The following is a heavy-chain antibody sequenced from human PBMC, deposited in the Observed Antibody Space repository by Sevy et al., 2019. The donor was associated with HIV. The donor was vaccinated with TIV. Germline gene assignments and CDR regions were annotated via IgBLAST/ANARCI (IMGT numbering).Heavy chain of an antibody. J-gene: IGHJ4*02. D-gene: IGHD6-19*01. CDR2: ISYDGSNK. Sequence: GGSLRLSCAASGFTFSSYAMHWVRQAPGKGLEWVAVISYDGSNKYYEDSVKGRFTISRDNSKNTLYLQMNSLRAEDTAVYYCARGPYSSGPIPYYFDYWGQGTLVTVSS. CDR3: ARGPYSSGPIPYYFDY. V-gene: IGHV3-30-3*01. CDR1: GFTFSSYA.